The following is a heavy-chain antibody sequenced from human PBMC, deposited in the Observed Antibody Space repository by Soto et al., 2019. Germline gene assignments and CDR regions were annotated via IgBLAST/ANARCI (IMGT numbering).Heavy chain of an antibody. CDR3: AKDRGWGVVSTSHDY. V-gene: IGHV3-23*01. Sequence: EVQLLESGGGIVQPGGSLRVSCVASGFTFRNFVMSWVRQAPGKGLEWVSAIRGTGGETFYADSVKGRFTISRDNSKNTLYLQMNSRRDEDTALYFCAKDRGWGVVSTSHDYWGQGTLVTVSS. CDR2: IRGTGGET. J-gene: IGHJ4*02. D-gene: IGHD2-21*01. CDR1: GFTFRNFV.